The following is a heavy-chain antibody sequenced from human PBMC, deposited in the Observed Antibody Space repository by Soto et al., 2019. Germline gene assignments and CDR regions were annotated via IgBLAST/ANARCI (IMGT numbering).Heavy chain of an antibody. D-gene: IGHD1-26*01. CDR1: GGSIRSGGYS. CDR3: AREVGAVDY. Sequence: SATLSITCAVSGGSIRSGGYSWSWIRQPPGKGLEWIGYIYHSGSTYYNPSLKSRVTISLDRSKNQFSLKLSSVTAADTAIYYCAREVGAVDYWGQGTLVTVSS. CDR2: IYHSGST. V-gene: IGHV4-30-2*01. J-gene: IGHJ4*02.